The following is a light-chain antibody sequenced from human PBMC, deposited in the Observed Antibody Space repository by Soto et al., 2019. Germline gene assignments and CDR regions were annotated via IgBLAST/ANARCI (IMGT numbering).Light chain of an antibody. Sequence: QSALTQPASVSGSPGQSITISCTGTSSDVGGYNYVSWYQQHPGRAPKLMISEVSNRPSGVSDRFSGSKSGNKASLTISGLQAEDEADYYCSSYSPSSTPYVFGTGTKVTVL. CDR3: SSYSPSSTPYV. J-gene: IGLJ1*01. CDR2: EVS. CDR1: SSDVGGYNY. V-gene: IGLV2-14*01.